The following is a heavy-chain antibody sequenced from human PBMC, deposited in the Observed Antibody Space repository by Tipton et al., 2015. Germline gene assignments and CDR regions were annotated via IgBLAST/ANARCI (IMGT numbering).Heavy chain of an antibody. CDR2: IYYSGST. V-gene: IGHV4-61*03. J-gene: IGHJ6*02. CDR1: GGSVGSASYY. Sequence: GLVKPSETLSLTCTVSGGSVGSASYYWSWIRQPPGKGLEWIGYIYYSGSTNYNPSLKSRVTISLDTSKNHFSLNLTSVTAADTAVYYCARDRTVSHLYYYGIDVWGQGTTVTVSS. D-gene: IGHD3/OR15-3a*01. CDR3: ARDRTVSHLYYYGIDV.